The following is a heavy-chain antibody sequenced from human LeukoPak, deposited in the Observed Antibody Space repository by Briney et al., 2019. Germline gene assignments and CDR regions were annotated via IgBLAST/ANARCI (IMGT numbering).Heavy chain of an antibody. Sequence: PSETLSLTCTVSGGFISSYYWSWIRQPPGKGLEWIGYIYYSGSTNYNPSLKSRVTISVDTSKNQFSLKLSSVTAADTAVYYCARGQYSYDDWGQGTLVTVSS. CDR1: GGFISSYY. CDR3: ARGQYSYDD. CDR2: IYYSGST. D-gene: IGHD5-18*01. J-gene: IGHJ4*02. V-gene: IGHV4-59*08.